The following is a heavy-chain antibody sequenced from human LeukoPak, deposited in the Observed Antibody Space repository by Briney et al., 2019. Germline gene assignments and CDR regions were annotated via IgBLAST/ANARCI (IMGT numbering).Heavy chain of an antibody. Sequence: GASVKVSCKASGGTFSSYAISWVRQAPGQGLEWMGGIIPIFGTANYAQKFQGRVTITADKSTSTAYMELSSLRSEDTAVYYCASSRGYSSGWSRGYFDYWGRGTLVTVSS. CDR3: ASSRGYSSGWSRGYFDY. CDR2: IIPIFGTA. D-gene: IGHD6-19*01. CDR1: GGTFSSYA. V-gene: IGHV1-69*06. J-gene: IGHJ4*02.